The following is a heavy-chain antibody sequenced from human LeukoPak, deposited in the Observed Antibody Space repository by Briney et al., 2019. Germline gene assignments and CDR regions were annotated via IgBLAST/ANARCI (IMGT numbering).Heavy chain of an antibody. CDR3: ARDIYDFWSGYLGV. Sequence: ASVKVSCKASGGTFSSYAISWVRQAPGQGLEWMGGIIPIFGTANYAQKFQGRVTITTDESTSTAYMELSSLRSEDTAVYYCARDIYDFWSGYLGVWGKGITVTVSS. V-gene: IGHV1-69*05. D-gene: IGHD3-3*01. CDR2: IIPIFGTA. CDR1: GGTFSSYA. J-gene: IGHJ6*04.